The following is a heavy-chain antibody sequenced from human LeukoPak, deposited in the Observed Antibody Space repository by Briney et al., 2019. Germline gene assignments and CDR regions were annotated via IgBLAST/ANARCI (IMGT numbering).Heavy chain of an antibody. Sequence: SETLSLTCAVSGGSISSGGYSWSWIRQPPGKGLEWIGYIYYSGSTYYNPSLKSRVTISVDTSKNQFSLKLSSVTAADTAVYYCASSGWYQYYFDYWGQGTLVTVSS. D-gene: IGHD6-19*01. CDR1: GGSISSGGYS. CDR3: ASSGWYQYYFDY. V-gene: IGHV4-30-4*07. CDR2: IYYSGST. J-gene: IGHJ4*02.